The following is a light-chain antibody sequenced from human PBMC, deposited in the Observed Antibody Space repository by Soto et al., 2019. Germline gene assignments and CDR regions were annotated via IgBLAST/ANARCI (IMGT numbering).Light chain of an antibody. V-gene: IGLV2-8*01. Sequence: QSALTQPPSVSGSPGQSVTISCTGSSSDIGAYNRVSWYQQPPGTAPKLIIYEVNNRPSGVPDRFSGSKSGNTASLTVSGLLAEDEADYYCSSHAGINNVVFGGGTKLTVL. CDR2: EVN. CDR3: SSHAGINNVV. CDR1: SSDIGAYNR. J-gene: IGLJ3*02.